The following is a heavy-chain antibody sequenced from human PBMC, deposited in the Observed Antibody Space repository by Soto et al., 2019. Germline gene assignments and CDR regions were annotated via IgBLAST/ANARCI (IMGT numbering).Heavy chain of an antibody. CDR2: INAGNGNT. J-gene: IGHJ5*02. CDR1: GYTFTSYA. D-gene: IGHD4-17*01. V-gene: IGHV1-3*01. Sequence: ASVKVSCKASGYTFTSYAMHWVRQAPGQRLEWMGWINAGNGNTKYSQKFQGRVTITRDTSASTAYMELSSLRSEDTAVYYCARRDYGDYFNWFDPWGQGTLVTSPQ. CDR3: ARRDYGDYFNWFDP.